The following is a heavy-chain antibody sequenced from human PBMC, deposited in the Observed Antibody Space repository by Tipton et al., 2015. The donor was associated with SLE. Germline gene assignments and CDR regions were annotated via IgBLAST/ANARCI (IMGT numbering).Heavy chain of an antibody. Sequence: SLRLSCEASGFSFRDYWMSWVRQAPGKGLEWVANIKQDGSERYYADSVQGRFTISRDNAKNSVFLEMNSLRAEDTTVYYCTDHDAFDIWGQGTSVTVSS. CDR1: GFSFRDYW. CDR3: TDHDAFDI. V-gene: IGHV3-7*01. CDR2: IKQDGSER. J-gene: IGHJ3*02.